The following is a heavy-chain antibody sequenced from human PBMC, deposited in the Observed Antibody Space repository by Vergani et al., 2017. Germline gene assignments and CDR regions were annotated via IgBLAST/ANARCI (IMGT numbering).Heavy chain of an antibody. J-gene: IGHJ3*02. CDR2: ISYDGSNK. V-gene: IGHV3-30*18. CDR1: GFPFSSYG. Sequence: QVQLVESGGGVVQPGRSLRLSCAASGFPFSSYGMHWVRQAPGKGLEWVAVISYDGSNKYYADSVKGRFTISRDNSKNTLYLQMNSLRAEDTAVYYCAKQLWRHTDAFDIWGQGTMVTVSS. CDR3: AKQLWRHTDAFDI. D-gene: IGHD5-18*01.